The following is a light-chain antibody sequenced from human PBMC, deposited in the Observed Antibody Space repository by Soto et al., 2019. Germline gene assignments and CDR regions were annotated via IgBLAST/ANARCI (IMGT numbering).Light chain of an antibody. CDR3: QQYYSSLAIT. V-gene: IGKV2-28*01. CDR1: QSLLGTNGHNY. Sequence: DIVITQSPLSLPVTPLYPASISCRSRQSLLGTNGHNYLDWYQQKPGQPPKLLFYWASTRQSGVPDRFSGSGSGTDFTLTITGVQAEDVAVYYCQQYYSSLAITFGQGTRLEN. CDR2: WAS. J-gene: IGKJ5*01.